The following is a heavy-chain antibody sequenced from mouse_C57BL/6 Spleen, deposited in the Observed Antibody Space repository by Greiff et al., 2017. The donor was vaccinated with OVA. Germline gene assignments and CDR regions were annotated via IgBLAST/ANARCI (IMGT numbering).Heavy chain of an antibody. CDR3: TRGARGYFDY. J-gene: IGHJ2*01. Sequence: EVQLQQSGGGLVQPGGSMKLSCAASGFTFSDAWMDWVRQSPEKGLEWVAEIRNKANNHATYYAESVKGRFTISRDDSKSSVYLQMNSLRAEDTGIYYGTRGARGYFDYWGQGTTLTVSS. CDR2: IRNKANNHAT. CDR1: GFTFSDAW. V-gene: IGHV6-6*01.